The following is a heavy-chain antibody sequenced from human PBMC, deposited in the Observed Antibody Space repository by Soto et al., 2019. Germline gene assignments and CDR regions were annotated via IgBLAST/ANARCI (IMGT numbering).Heavy chain of an antibody. D-gene: IGHD3-9*01. Sequence: QVQLQESGPGLVKPSQTLSLTCTVSGDSISSGGYYWSWIRQHPGKGLEWIAHIYYSGSTYYNPSLKSRVTISVDTSKNQFSLKLSSVTEADTAVYYCARSPHFDGYTDYWGKGTLVTVSS. V-gene: IGHV4-31*03. CDR3: ARSPHFDGYTDY. J-gene: IGHJ4*02. CDR1: GDSISSGGYY. CDR2: IYYSGST.